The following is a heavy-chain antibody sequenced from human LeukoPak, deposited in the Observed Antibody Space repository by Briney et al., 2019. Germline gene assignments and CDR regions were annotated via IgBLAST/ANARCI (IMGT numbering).Heavy chain of an antibody. CDR2: ISSSSSYI. CDR1: GFTFSSYS. V-gene: IGHV3-21*01. J-gene: IGHJ4*02. D-gene: IGHD6-13*01. CDR3: ARKAAGPYYFDY. Sequence: PGGSLRLSCAASGFTFSSYSMNWVRQAPGKGLEWVSSISSSSSYIYYADSVKGRFTISRDNSKNTLYLQMNSLRAEDTAVYYCARKAAGPYYFDYWGQGTLVTVSS.